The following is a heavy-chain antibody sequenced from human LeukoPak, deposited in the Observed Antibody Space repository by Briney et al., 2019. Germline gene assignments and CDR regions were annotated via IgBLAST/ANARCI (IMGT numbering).Heavy chain of an antibody. CDR2: ISGSGGST. Sequence: GGSLRLSCAASGFTFSSYAMSWVRQAPGKGLEWVSAISGSGGSTYYADSVKGRFTISRDNSKNTLYLQMNSLRAEDTAVYYCAKAGYDILTGYYGSFDYWGQGTLVTVSS. CDR3: AKAGYDILTGYYGSFDY. CDR1: GFTFSSYA. J-gene: IGHJ4*02. V-gene: IGHV3-23*01. D-gene: IGHD3-9*01.